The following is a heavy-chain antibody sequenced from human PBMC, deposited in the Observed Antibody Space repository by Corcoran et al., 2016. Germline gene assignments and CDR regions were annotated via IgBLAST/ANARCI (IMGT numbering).Heavy chain of an antibody. D-gene: IGHD6-25*01. Sequence: EVQLVESGGGLVQPGGSLRLSCAASGFAFSTYWMHWVRQVPGKGLMWVSRITGDGSDTTYADSVKGRFTIYRDNAENTLYLQMDSLRAEDTAVYYCARGGGCGSGRFRAFGVWGQGTMFTVSS. V-gene: IGHV3-74*03. CDR1: GFAFSTYW. CDR2: ITGDGSDT. J-gene: IGHJ3*01. CDR3: ARGGGCGSGRFRAFGV.